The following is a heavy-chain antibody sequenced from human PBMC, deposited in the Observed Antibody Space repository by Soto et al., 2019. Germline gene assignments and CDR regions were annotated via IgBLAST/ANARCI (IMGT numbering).Heavy chain of an antibody. CDR2: IYPGDSDT. CDR1: GYSFTNYW. Sequence: EVQLVQSGAEVKKPGESLKISCKASGYSFTNYWIGWVRQMPGKGLEWMGIIYPGDSDTKYSPSFLGQVTISADKSITTAHLQWSSLKASDTAMYYCAAKYFDIFYWGQGTLVTVSS. V-gene: IGHV5-51*03. D-gene: IGHD3-9*01. CDR3: AAKYFDIFY. J-gene: IGHJ4*02.